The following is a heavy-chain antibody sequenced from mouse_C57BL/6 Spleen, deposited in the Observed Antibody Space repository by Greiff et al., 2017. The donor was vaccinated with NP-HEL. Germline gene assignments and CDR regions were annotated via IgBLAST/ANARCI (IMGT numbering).Heavy chain of an antibody. CDR1: GYTFTSYC. V-gene: IGHV1-55*01. Sequence: VQLQQPGAELVKPGASVTMSCKASGYTFTSYCIPWVQPRPGQGLEWIGDIYPGSGSTNYNEKFKSKATLTVDTSSSTAYMQLSSLTSEDSAVYYCARFEGYLWGQGTTLTVSS. CDR2: IYPGSGST. CDR3: ARFEGYL. D-gene: IGHD2-3*01. J-gene: IGHJ2*01.